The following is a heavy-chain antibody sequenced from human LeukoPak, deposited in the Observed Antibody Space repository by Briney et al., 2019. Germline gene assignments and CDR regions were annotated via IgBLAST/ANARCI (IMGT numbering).Heavy chain of an antibody. CDR2: ISWNSGSI. CDR3: AKDPGDSSGVDY. V-gene: IGHV3-9*03. D-gene: IGHD3-22*01. CDR1: GFTFDDYA. J-gene: IGHJ4*02. Sequence: GGSLRLSCADSGFTFDDYAMHWVRQAPGKGLEWVSGISWNSGSIGYADSVKGRFTISRDNAKNSLYLQMNSLRAEDMALYYCAKDPGDSSGVDYWGQGTLVTVSS.